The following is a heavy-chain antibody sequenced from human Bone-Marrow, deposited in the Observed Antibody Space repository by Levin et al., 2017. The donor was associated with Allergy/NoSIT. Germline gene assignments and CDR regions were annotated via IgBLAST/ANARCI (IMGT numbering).Heavy chain of an antibody. CDR1: GFTVSSNY. CDR3: ARDGPRASYYYYGMEV. V-gene: IGHV3-66*01. J-gene: IGHJ6*02. Sequence: ETLSLTCAASGFTVSSNYMSWVRQAPGKGLEWVSVIYSNGRTYYADSVKGRFTISRDNSKNTLYLQMNSLRAEDTAVYYCARDGPRASYYYYGMEVWGQGTTVTVSS. CDR2: IYSNGRT.